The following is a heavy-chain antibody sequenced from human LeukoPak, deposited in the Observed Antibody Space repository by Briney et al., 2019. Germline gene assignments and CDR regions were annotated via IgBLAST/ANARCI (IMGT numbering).Heavy chain of an antibody. Sequence: PSETLSLTCGVSGASITTTNYWTWVRQPPGRGLEWIGDVNLQGSTNYTPSLMGRVAISVDTSENHVSLHLTSVTAADTAVYYCAREAAGDFDYWGQGTLVTVSS. J-gene: IGHJ4*02. CDR3: AREAAGDFDY. V-gene: IGHV4/OR15-8*01. D-gene: IGHD6-19*01. CDR2: VNLQGST. CDR1: GASITTTNY.